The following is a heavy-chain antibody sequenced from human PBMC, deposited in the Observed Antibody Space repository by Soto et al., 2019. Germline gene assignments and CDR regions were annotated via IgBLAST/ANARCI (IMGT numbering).Heavy chain of an antibody. Sequence: SETLSLTCAVYGGSFSGYYWSWIRQPPGKGLEWIGEINHSGSTNYNPSLKSRVTISVDTSKNQFSLKLSSVTAADTAVYYCARRFLEWLSTATWLDPWGQGTLVTVYS. CDR1: GGSFSGYY. D-gene: IGHD3-3*01. CDR3: ARRFLEWLSTATWLDP. V-gene: IGHV4-34*01. CDR2: INHSGST. J-gene: IGHJ5*02.